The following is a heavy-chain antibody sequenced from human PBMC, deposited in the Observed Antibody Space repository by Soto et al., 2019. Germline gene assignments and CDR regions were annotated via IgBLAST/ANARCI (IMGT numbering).Heavy chain of an antibody. J-gene: IGHJ4*02. Sequence: EVQLVESGGGLIQPGGSLRLSCAVSGFTVSNNYMSWVRQAPGKGLEGVSVIYSGGYTAYGDSVKGRFTISRDNSKNTPYLQINSLGAGETALYYGGANRGGGGYWGQGTLVTVSS. D-gene: IGHD3-10*01. CDR1: GFTVSNNY. CDR3: GANRGGGGY. CDR2: IYSGGYT. V-gene: IGHV3-53*01.